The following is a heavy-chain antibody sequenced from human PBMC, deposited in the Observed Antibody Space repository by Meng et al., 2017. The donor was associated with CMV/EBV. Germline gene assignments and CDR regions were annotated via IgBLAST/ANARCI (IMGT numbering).Heavy chain of an antibody. J-gene: IGHJ4*02. Sequence: QVQVLQSEAVVKKPGVSVKVACKASGGTLSSYAISGVRQVPGQGLEWMGGIIPIFGTANYAQKFQGRVTITADESTSTAYMELSSLRSEDTAVYYCARQLRLGELSPFDYWGQGTLVTVSS. V-gene: IGHV1-69*12. CDR3: ARQLRLGELSPFDY. CDR2: IIPIFGTA. CDR1: GGTLSSYA. D-gene: IGHD3-16*02.